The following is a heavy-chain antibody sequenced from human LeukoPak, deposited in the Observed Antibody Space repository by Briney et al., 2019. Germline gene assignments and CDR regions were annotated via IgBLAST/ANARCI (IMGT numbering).Heavy chain of an antibody. CDR1: GGSFSGYY. CDR2: INHSGST. Sequence: SETLSLTCAVYGGSFSGYYWSWIRQPPGKGLEWIGEINHSGSTNYNPSLKSRVTISVDTSKNQFSLKLSSVTAADTAVYYCARVGRATVTVDYWGQGTLVTVSS. CDR3: ARVGRATVTVDY. V-gene: IGHV4-34*01. J-gene: IGHJ4*02. D-gene: IGHD4-17*01.